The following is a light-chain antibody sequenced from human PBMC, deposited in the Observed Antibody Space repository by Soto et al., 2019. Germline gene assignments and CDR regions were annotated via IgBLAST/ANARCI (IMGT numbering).Light chain of an antibody. J-gene: IGKJ4*01. V-gene: IGKV1-27*01. Sequence: DIQMTQSPSSLSASVGDRVTITCRASQGISNYLAWYQQKPGKVPKLLIYAASTLHSGVPSRFSRSGSETEFTLTISSLQPEDVATHYCQKYNSAPLTFGGGTKVEIK. CDR1: QGISNY. CDR2: AAS. CDR3: QKYNSAPLT.